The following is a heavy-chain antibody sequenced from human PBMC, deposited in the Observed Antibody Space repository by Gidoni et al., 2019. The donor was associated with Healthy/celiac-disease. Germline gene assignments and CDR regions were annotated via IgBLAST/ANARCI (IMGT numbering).Heavy chain of an antibody. CDR2: ISYDGSNK. V-gene: IGHV3-30*18. Sequence: VQLVESGGGVVQPGRSLRLSCAASGFTFSSYGMPWVRQAPGKGLEWVAVISYDGSNKYCADSVKGRFTISRDNSKNTLYLQMNSLRAEDTAVYYCAKPKTGYSSGWYFDYWGQGTLVTVSS. CDR1: GFTFSSYG. CDR3: AKPKTGYSSGWYFDY. J-gene: IGHJ4*02. D-gene: IGHD6-19*01.